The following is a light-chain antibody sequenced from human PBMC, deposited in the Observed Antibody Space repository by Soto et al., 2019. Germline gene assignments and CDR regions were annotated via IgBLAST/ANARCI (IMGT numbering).Light chain of an antibody. V-gene: IGKV1-27*01. J-gene: IGKJ3*01. CDR3: QKSSSVPV. CDR2: AAS. CDR1: HGIRNF. Sequence: IQMTQSPTSLSASVGDRVTITCRASHGIRNFVAWYQQKPGKAPKLLFYAASTLQSGVPSRFSGSGSGTDFTLTINSLQPEDVATYSCQKSSSVPVFGPGTKVEIK.